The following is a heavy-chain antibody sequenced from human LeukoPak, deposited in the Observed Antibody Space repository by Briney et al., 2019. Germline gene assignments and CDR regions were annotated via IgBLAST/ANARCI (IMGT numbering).Heavy chain of an antibody. D-gene: IGHD2-15*01. V-gene: IGHV3-23*01. CDR1: GFSFSIYG. CDR2: ISANGINT. CDR3: ARVFDCSGGSCYFNWFDP. Sequence: QAGGSLRLSCAASGFSFSIYGMSWVRQAPGKGLHWLSAISANGINTYYADSVKGRFTISRDNAKNSLYLQMNSLRAEDTALYYCARVFDCSGGSCYFNWFDPWGQGTLVTVSS. J-gene: IGHJ5*02.